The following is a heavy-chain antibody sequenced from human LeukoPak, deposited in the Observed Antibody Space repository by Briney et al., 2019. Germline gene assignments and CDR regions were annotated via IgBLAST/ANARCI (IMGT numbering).Heavy chain of an antibody. Sequence: GGSLRLSCAASGFTFNNHWMHWVRQAPGKGLVWISRINTDGRTTDYADSVKGRFTISRDNAKKSLHLQMNSLRAEDSAVYYCARETVAGTFDYWGQGTQVTVSS. CDR2: INTDGRTT. CDR1: GFTFNNHW. V-gene: IGHV3-74*01. J-gene: IGHJ4*02. CDR3: ARETVAGTFDY. D-gene: IGHD6-19*01.